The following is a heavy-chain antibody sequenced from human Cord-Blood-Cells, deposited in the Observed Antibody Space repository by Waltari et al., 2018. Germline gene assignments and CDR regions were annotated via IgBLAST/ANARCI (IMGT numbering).Heavy chain of an antibody. J-gene: IGHJ3*02. CDR3: AKSHSGYSGSYYRYAFDI. D-gene: IGHD1-26*01. CDR2: ISWNSGSI. Sequence: EVQLVESGGGLVQPGRSLRLSCAASGFTFDDYAMHWVRQAPGKGLEWVSGISWNSGSIGYADSVKGRFTISRDNAKNSLYLQMNSLRAEDTALYYCAKSHSGYSGSYYRYAFDIWGQGTMVTVSS. V-gene: IGHV3-9*01. CDR1: GFTFDDYA.